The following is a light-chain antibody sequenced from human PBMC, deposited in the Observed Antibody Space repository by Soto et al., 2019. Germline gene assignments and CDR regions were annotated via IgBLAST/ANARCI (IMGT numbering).Light chain of an antibody. CDR2: DAS. CDR3: QQYNIYPWT. Sequence: DTQMTQSPSTLSTSVGDRVTITCRASQSISSWLAWYQQKPGTAPKLLIYDASSLESGVPSRFSGSGSGTDFTLTITSLQPDDFATYYCQQYNIYPWTFGQGTKVEIK. V-gene: IGKV1-5*01. J-gene: IGKJ1*01. CDR1: QSISSW.